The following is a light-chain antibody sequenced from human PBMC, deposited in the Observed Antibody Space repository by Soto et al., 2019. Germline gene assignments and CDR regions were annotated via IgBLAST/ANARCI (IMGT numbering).Light chain of an antibody. V-gene: IGLV2-14*03. Sequence: SVLTQPASVSGSTGQSITISCPGTSSDVGAYDYVSWYQQHPDKAPKLMIYEVSNRPSGVSNRFSGSKSVNTATLTISGLQADDEADYHCSSYTSSSTRVFGTGTKVTVL. CDR1: SSDVGAYDY. J-gene: IGLJ1*01. CDR3: SSYTSSSTRV. CDR2: EVS.